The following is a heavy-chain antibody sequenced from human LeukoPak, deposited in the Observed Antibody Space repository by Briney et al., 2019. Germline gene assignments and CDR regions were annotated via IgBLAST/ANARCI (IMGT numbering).Heavy chain of an antibody. Sequence: SETLSLTCTVSGGSISSYYWSWIRQPPGKGLEWIGYIYYSGSTNYTPSLKSRVTISVDTSKNQFSLKLSSVTAADTAVYYCARAWGYSSSWYWFDPWGQGTLVTVSS. CDR1: GGSISSYY. CDR2: IYYSGST. J-gene: IGHJ5*02. D-gene: IGHD6-13*01. V-gene: IGHV4-59*01. CDR3: ARAWGYSSSWYWFDP.